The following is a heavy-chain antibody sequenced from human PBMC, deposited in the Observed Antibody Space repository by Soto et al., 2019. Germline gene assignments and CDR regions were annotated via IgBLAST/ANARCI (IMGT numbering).Heavy chain of an antibody. D-gene: IGHD2-2*01. CDR3: ARGCDDRGTVVGPAANPWYYGMDV. CDR1: GGTLSNNA. J-gene: IGHJ6*02. Sequence: QVQLVQSGTEVKKPGSSVKVSCKASGGTLSNNAISWVRQAPVQGLEWMGGIIPLSATTNYAQKFQGRVTMTADSSTSTDYMEQTSLASEDTAADYCARGCDDRGTVVGPAANPWYYGMDVGGQGTTVTVYS. V-gene: IGHV1-69*06. CDR2: IIPLSATT.